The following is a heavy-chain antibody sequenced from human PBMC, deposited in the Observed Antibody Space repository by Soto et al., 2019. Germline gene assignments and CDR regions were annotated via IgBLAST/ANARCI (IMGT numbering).Heavy chain of an antibody. V-gene: IGHV3-23*01. CDR1: GFTFDNFA. J-gene: IGHJ4*02. CDR3: AKDVHYDSSGGLDY. CDR2: ISGGGGGK. Sequence: GGSLRLSCTTSGFTFDNFAMSWVRQAPGRGLEWVSAISGGGGGKYYADSVKGRFIIARDNSKNTVYLEVNGLRTEDTAVYYCAKDVHYDSSGGLDYWGQGTLVTVSS. D-gene: IGHD3-22*01.